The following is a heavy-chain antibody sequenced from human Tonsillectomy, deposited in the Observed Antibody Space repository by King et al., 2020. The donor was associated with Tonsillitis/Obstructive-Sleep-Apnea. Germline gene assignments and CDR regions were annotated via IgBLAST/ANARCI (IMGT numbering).Heavy chain of an antibody. CDR1: GFTFSNAW. CDR2: IKSKTDGGTT. Sequence: VQLVESGGGLVKPGGSLRLSCVASGFTFSNAWMNWVRQAPGKGLEWVGRIKSKTDGGTTDYAAPVKGRFTISRDDSKNTLYLQMNSLKKEDTGVYYCATDGRIILRLGEDIPKSGMDVWGQGTTVIVSS. D-gene: IGHD3-16*02. V-gene: IGHV3-15*07. CDR3: ATDGRIILRLGEDIPKSGMDV. J-gene: IGHJ6*02.